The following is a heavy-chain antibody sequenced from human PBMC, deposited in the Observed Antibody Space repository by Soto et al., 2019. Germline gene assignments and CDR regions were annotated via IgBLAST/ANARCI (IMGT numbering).Heavy chain of an antibody. V-gene: IGHV4-59*08. D-gene: IGHD6-19*01. J-gene: IGHJ4*02. Sequence: SETLSLTCTVSGGSISNYYWSWIRQPPGKGLEWIGYISNSGSTHYIPSLESRVTISVDSSKNLFSLRLSSVTAADTAVYYCARHIPRAGTVFDYWGQGTLVTVSS. CDR1: GGSISNYY. CDR2: ISNSGST. CDR3: ARHIPRAGTVFDY.